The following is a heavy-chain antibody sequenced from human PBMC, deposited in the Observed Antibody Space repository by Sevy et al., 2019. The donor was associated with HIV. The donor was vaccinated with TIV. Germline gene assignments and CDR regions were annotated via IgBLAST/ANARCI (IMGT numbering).Heavy chain of an antibody. V-gene: IGHV3-21*01. CDR2: ISSSSNYI. J-gene: IGHJ2*01. CDR1: GFTFSSYS. Sequence: GESLKISCAASGFTFSSYSMNWVCQAPGKGLEWISSISSSSNYIYYADSVKGRFTISRDNAQNSLYLQMNSLRAEDTAVYYCARDLIRTLWYFDLWGRGTVVTVSS. CDR3: ARDLIRTLWYFDL. D-gene: IGHD3-22*01.